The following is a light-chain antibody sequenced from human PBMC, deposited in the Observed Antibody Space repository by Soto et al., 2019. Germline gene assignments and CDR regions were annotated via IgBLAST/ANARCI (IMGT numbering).Light chain of an antibody. CDR3: QQYNDWPGR. Sequence: EIVMTQSPATLSVSPGEMATLSCRASQSVSSNFAWYQQKPGQAPRLLIYGASTRATGIPARFSGSGFGTEFTLTISSLQSEDFAVYYCQQYNDWPGRFGQGTKVEIK. CDR1: QSVSSN. J-gene: IGKJ1*01. V-gene: IGKV3-15*01. CDR2: GAS.